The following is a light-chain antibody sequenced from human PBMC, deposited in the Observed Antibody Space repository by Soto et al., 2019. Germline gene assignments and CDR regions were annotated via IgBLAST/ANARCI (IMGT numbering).Light chain of an antibody. Sequence: QSALTQPPSASGSPGQSVTISCTGTSSDVGGYKHISWYQQYPGKAPKVMIYEVTKRPSGVPDRFSGSKSGNTASLTVSGLQAEDEADYYCASYAGSNNPYVFGTGTKLTV. CDR1: SSDVGGYKH. V-gene: IGLV2-8*01. CDR2: EVT. CDR3: ASYAGSNNPYV. J-gene: IGLJ1*01.